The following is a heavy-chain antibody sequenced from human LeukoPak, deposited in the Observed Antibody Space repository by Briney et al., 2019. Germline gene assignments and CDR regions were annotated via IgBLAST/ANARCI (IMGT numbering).Heavy chain of an antibody. Sequence: ASVKVSCKASGGTFSSYAISWVRQAPGQGLEWMGWINAGNGNTKYSQKFQGRVTITRDTSASTAYMELSSLRSEDTAVYYCASEITFGGVIVIGYWGQGTLVTVSS. CDR3: ASEITFGGVIVIGY. CDR1: GGTFSSYA. V-gene: IGHV1-3*01. J-gene: IGHJ4*02. D-gene: IGHD3-16*02. CDR2: INAGNGNT.